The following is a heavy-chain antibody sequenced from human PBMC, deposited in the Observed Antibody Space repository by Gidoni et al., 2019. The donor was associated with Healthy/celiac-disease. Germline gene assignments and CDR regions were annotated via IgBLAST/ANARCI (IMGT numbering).Heavy chain of an antibody. CDR1: GGTFSSYA. CDR2: IIPIFGTA. CDR3: ARGGGYSGYEKFNGWFDP. Sequence: QVQLVQSGAEVKKPGSSVKVSCKASGGTFSSYAISWVRQAPGQGLEWMGGIIPIFGTANYAQKFQGRVTITADESTSTAYMELSSLRSEDTAVYYCARGGGYSGYEKFNGWFDPWGQGTLVTVSS. J-gene: IGHJ5*02. D-gene: IGHD5-12*01. V-gene: IGHV1-69*01.